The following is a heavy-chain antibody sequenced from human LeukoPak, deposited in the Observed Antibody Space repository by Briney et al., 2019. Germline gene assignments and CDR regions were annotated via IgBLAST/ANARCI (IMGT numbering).Heavy chain of an antibody. CDR1: GYSISSGYY. CDR2: IHHSGST. D-gene: IGHD6-19*01. J-gene: IGHJ4*02. V-gene: IGHV4-38-2*02. Sequence: SETLSLTCTVSGYSISSGYYWGWIRQPPGKGLEWIGAIHHSGSTNYNPSLKSRVTISVDTSKNQFSLKLSSVTAADTAVYYCARRRIAVAGSSVDYWGQGTLVTVSS. CDR3: ARRRIAVAGSSVDY.